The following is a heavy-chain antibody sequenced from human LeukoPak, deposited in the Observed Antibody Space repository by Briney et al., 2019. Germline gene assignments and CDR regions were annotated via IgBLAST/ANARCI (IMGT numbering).Heavy chain of an antibody. D-gene: IGHD3-16*01. Sequence: GGSLRLSCAASGFTVSSNFMSWVRQAPGKGLERVSLIYSGGSSYYADSVKGRFTISRDNSKNTLYLQMNSLRAEDTAVYYCASGGGAAFDIWGQGTMVTVSS. CDR1: GFTVSSNF. J-gene: IGHJ3*02. V-gene: IGHV3-53*01. CDR3: ASGGGAAFDI. CDR2: IYSGGSS.